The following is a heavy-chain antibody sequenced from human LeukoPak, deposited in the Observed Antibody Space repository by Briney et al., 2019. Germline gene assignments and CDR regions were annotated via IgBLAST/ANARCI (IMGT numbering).Heavy chain of an antibody. CDR1: GFTFSDYY. D-gene: IGHD3-3*01. CDR2: ISSSGSTI. Sequence: GGSLGLSCAASGFTFSDYYMSWIRQAPGKGLEWVSYISSSGSTIYYADSVKGRFTISRDNAKSSLYLQMNSLRAEDTAVYYCARQLYDFWSGYYHQGNWFDPWGQGTLVTVSS. V-gene: IGHV3-11*01. CDR3: ARQLYDFWSGYYHQGNWFDP. J-gene: IGHJ5*02.